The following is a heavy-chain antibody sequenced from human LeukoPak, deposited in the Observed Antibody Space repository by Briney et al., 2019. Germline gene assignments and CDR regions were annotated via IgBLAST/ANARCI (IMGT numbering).Heavy chain of an antibody. J-gene: IGHJ3*02. D-gene: IGHD3-10*02. Sequence: GGSLRLSCAASGFTFSSYSMNWVRQAPGKGREWVAYISSSGSTIYYADSVKGRFTISRDNVKNSLYLQMNSLRAEDTAVYDCARELFGELSDYDAFDIWGQGTMVTVSS. CDR3: ARELFGELSDYDAFDI. CDR2: ISSSGSTI. CDR1: GFTFSSYS. V-gene: IGHV3-48*04.